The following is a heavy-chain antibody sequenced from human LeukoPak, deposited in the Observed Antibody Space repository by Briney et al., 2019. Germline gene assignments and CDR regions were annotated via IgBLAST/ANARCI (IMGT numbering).Heavy chain of an antibody. CDR3: AVDGYNFPSSFDY. D-gene: IGHD5-24*01. V-gene: IGHV1-18*01. CDR1: GYTFTRYG. CDR2: LSAYNGNT. Sequence: ATVKVSCKASGYTFTRYGISWVRHAPGQGLEWMGWLSAYNGNTNYAQKLQGRVTMTTDTSTSTAYMELRSLRSDDTAVYYWAVDGYNFPSSFDYWGQETLVTVSS. J-gene: IGHJ4*02.